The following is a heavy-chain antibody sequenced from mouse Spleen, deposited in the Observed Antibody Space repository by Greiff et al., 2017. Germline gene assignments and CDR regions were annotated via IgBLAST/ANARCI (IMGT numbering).Heavy chain of an antibody. CDR3: ARHEDYGNYNYYAMDY. CDR1: GFSLTSYG. J-gene: IGHJ4*01. CDR2: IWSDGST. V-gene: IGHV2-6-1*01. Sequence: VQLKESGPGLVAPSQSLSITCTVSGFSLTSYGVHWVRQPPGKGLEWLVVIWSDGSTTYNSALKSRLSISKDNSKSQVFLKMNSLQTDDTAMYYCARHEDYGNYNYYAMDYWGQGTSVTVSS. D-gene: IGHD2-1*01.